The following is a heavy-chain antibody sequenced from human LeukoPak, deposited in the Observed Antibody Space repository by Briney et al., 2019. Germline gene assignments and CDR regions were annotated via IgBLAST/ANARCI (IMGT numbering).Heavy chain of an antibody. V-gene: IGHV3-23*01. Sequence: GGSLRLSCAASGFTFSSYAMGWVRQAPGKGLEWVSAISGSGGSTYYADSVKGRFTISRDNSKNTLYLQMNSLRAEDTAVYYCAASPESIAVAGWGQETLVTVSS. CDR1: GFTFSSYA. D-gene: IGHD6-19*01. J-gene: IGHJ4*02. CDR3: AASPESIAVAG. CDR2: ISGSGGST.